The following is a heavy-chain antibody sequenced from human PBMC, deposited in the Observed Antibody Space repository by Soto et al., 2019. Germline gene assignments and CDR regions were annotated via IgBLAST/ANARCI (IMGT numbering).Heavy chain of an antibody. J-gene: IGHJ6*04. CDR1: GYTFTSYG. CDR2: ISAYNGNT. CDR3: ARVSTEDNPCGMDG. Sequence: QVQLVQSGAEVKKPGASVTVSCKASGYTFTSYGISWVRQAPGQGLEWMGWISAYNGNTNYAQQLQGRVTRTTDTSTSTAYMELRSRRADDTAVYYCARVSTEDNPCGMDGWGKGTTVTVSS. D-gene: IGHD1-1*01. V-gene: IGHV1-18*01.